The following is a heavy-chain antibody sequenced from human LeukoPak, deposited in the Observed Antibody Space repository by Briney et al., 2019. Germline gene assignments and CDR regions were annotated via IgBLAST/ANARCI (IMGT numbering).Heavy chain of an antibody. V-gene: IGHV1-69*13. D-gene: IGHD3-10*01. CDR1: GGTFSSYA. CDR3: ARDELSGWFGDRPYYYGMDV. Sequence: SVKVSCKASGGTFSSYAISWVRQAPGQGLEWMGGIIPIFATTNFAQKFQGRVTITADESTSTAYMELSSLRSEDTAVYYCARDELSGWFGDRPYYYGMDVWGQGTTVTVSS. CDR2: IIPIFATT. J-gene: IGHJ6*02.